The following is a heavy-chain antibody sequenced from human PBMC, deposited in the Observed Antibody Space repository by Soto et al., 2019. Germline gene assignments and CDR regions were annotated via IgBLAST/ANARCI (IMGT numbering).Heavy chain of an antibody. Sequence: GGSLRLSCAASGFTFSTYWMSWVRQAPGKGLEWVANIKTDGSEKYYVDSVRGRFTTSRDNARNFFYLQMNSLTGEDTAVYYCAKPSHEMLTGYSPFDHWGQGTLVTVSS. J-gene: IGHJ4*02. CDR2: IKTDGSEK. D-gene: IGHD3-9*01. V-gene: IGHV3-7*03. CDR1: GFTFSTYW. CDR3: AKPSHEMLTGYSPFDH.